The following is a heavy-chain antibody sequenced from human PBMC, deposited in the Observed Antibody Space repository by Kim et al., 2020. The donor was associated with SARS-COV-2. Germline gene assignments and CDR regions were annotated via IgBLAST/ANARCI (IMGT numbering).Heavy chain of an antibody. CDR1: EFTFSGYW. CDR2: INQGGNEK. J-gene: IGHJ4*02. CDR3: ARDLIAVAGTLLGY. D-gene: IGHD6-19*01. V-gene: IGHV3-7*01. Sequence: GGSLRLSCAASEFTFSGYWMSWLRQAPGKGLEWVANINQGGNEKNYVDSVKGRFTVSRDDAKNSLYLQMNSLRVEDTAVYYCARDLIAVAGTLLGYWGLG.